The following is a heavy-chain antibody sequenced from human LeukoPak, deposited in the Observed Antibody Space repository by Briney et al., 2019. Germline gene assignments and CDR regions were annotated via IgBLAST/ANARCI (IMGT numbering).Heavy chain of an antibody. V-gene: IGHV4-38-2*02. J-gene: IGHJ6*04. D-gene: IGHD3-10*01. CDR3: ARDGSPYGSGSYFHYYYYGMDV. CDR2: IYHSGST. CDR1: GYSISSGYY. Sequence: SETLSLTCAVSGYSISSGYYWGWIRPPPGKGLEWIGRIYHSGSTYYNPSLKSRVTISVHTSKNQFSLKLSSVTAADTAVYYCARDGSPYGSGSYFHYYYYGMDVWGKGTTVTVSS.